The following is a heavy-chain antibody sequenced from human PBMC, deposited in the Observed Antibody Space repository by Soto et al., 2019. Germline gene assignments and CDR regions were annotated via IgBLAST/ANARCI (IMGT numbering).Heavy chain of an antibody. Sequence: QVQLQQRGAGLLKPSETLSLTCAVYGGSFSGYYWSWIRQPPGKGLEWIGEINHSGSTNYNPSLKSRVTXSXDRXKNPFALKLGSVTAADTAVYYCAGGWRGGRVWLDYWGQGTLVTVFS. CDR3: AGGWRGGRVWLDY. CDR1: GGSFSGYY. V-gene: IGHV4-34*01. J-gene: IGHJ5*01. CDR2: INHSGST. D-gene: IGHD3-10*01.